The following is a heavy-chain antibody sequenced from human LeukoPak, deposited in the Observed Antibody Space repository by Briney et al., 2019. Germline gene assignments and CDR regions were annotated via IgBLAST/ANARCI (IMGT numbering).Heavy chain of an antibody. J-gene: IGHJ4*02. CDR2: TYYRSKWYN. D-gene: IGHD3-22*01. CDR1: GDSVSSNSAA. V-gene: IGHV6-1*01. CDR3: AREVETSHSSGNFFDY. Sequence: SQTLSLTCAISGDSVSSNSAAWNWIRQSPSRGLEWLGRTYYRSKWYNDYAVSVKSRITINPDTSRNQFSLQLNSVTPEDTAVYYCAREVETSHSSGNFFDYWGQGTLVTVSS.